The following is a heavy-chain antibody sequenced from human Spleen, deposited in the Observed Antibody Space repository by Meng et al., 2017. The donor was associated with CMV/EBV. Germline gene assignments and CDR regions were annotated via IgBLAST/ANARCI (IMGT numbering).Heavy chain of an antibody. CDR1: GGSISSGGYY. Sequence: GGSISSGGYYWSWIRQHPGKGLEWIGYIYYSGSTYYNPSLKSRVTISVDTSKNQLSLKLSSVTAADTAVYYCARYYDSSGYYYYFDYWGQGTLVTVSS. J-gene: IGHJ4*02. V-gene: IGHV4-31*02. CDR3: ARYYDSSGYYYYFDY. D-gene: IGHD3-22*01. CDR2: IYYSGST.